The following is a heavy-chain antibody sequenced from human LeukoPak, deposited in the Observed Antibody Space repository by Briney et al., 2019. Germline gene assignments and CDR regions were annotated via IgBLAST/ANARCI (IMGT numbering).Heavy chain of an antibody. CDR2: ISGYNGNT. Sequence: GASVKVSCKTSGYTFTSYGITWVRQAPGQGLEWMGWISGYNGNTRYGQNFQGRVTITTDTSTNTAYMEMRSLRSDDTAVYYCARDPSAVTGTCPLDQWGPGTLVTVSS. D-gene: IGHD6-19*01. CDR1: GYTFTSYG. CDR3: ARDPSAVTGTCPLDQ. V-gene: IGHV1-18*04. J-gene: IGHJ4*02.